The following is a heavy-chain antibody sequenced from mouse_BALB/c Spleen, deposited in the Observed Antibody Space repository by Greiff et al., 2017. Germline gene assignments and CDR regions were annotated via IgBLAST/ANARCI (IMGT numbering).Heavy chain of an antibody. D-gene: IGHD1-1*01. CDR2: ISSGGSYT. J-gene: IGHJ4*01. CDR1: GFTFSSYA. V-gene: IGHV5-9-4*01. Sequence: EVKLVESGGGLVKPGGSLKLSCAASGFTFSSYAMSWVRQSPEKRLEWVAEISSGGSYTYYPDTVTGRFTISRDNAKNTLYLEMSSLRSEDTAMYYCARAVDDYAMDYWGQGTSVTVSS. CDR3: ARAVDDYAMDY.